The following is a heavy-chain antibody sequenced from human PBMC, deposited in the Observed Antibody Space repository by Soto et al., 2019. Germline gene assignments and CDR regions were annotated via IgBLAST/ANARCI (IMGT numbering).Heavy chain of an antibody. J-gene: IGHJ6*02. Sequence: TSETLSLTCTVSGGSISSSSYYWGWIRQPPGKGLEWIGSIYYSGSTYYNPSLKSRVTISVDTSKNQFSLKLSSVTAADTAVYYFASLYDFWSGYSPDYYYYGMDVWGQGTTVTVSS. V-gene: IGHV4-39*01. CDR2: IYYSGST. D-gene: IGHD3-3*01. CDR1: GGSISSSSYY. CDR3: ASLYDFWSGYSPDYYYYGMDV.